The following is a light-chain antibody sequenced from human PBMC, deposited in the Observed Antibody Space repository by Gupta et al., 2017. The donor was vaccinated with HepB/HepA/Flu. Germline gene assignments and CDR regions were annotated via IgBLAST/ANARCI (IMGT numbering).Light chain of an antibody. Sequence: EIVMTQSPATLSVSPGERATLSCRASQSINRKLAWYLQKPGQAPRLLIYDASTRATGIPARFSGSGSAKEFTLTISDRQSEDFAIYYCQQYKDWPPVTFGQGTRLEIK. CDR2: DAS. V-gene: IGKV3-15*01. J-gene: IGKJ5*01. CDR1: QSINRK. CDR3: QQYKDWPPVT.